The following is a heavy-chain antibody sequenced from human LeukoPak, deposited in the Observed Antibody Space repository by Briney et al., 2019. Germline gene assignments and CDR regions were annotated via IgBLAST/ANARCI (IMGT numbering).Heavy chain of an antibody. J-gene: IGHJ4*02. V-gene: IGHV3-23*01. CDR3: ATEHAGTGPYYFDQ. CDR2: ISGSSGT. D-gene: IGHD1-1*01. CDR1: GFTFSTYP. Sequence: GGSLRLSCAASGFTFSTYPMGWVRQAPGKGLEWVSSISGSSGTYYADSVKGRFTISRDNSKDTLSLQMNSLRAEDTATYYCATEHAGTGPYYFDQWGQGTLVTVSS.